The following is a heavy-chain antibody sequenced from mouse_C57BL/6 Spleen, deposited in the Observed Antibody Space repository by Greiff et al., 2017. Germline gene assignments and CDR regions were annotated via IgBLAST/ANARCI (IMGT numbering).Heavy chain of an antibody. CDR2: IDPSDSET. D-gene: IGHD2-4*01. CDR3: ARGYDYDGDFDY. V-gene: IGHV1-52*01. CDR1: GYTFTSYW. J-gene: IGHJ2*01. Sequence: VQLQQPGAELVRPGSSVKLSCKASGYTFTSYWMHWVKQRPIQGLEWIGNIDPSDSETHYNQKFKDKATLTVDKSSSTAYMQLSSLTSEDSAVYYCARGYDYDGDFDYWGQGTTLTVSS.